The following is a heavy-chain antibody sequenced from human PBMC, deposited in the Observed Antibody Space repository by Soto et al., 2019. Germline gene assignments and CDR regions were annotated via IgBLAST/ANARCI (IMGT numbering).Heavy chain of an antibody. CDR2: IDYSGST. V-gene: IGHV4-39*01. Sequence: QLQLQESGPGLVKPSETLSLTCTVSGGSISSNTYYWGWIRQSPGKGLEWSGSIDYSGSTYYNPSLNSRVTISVDSSKNQFSLKLSSVTAAATAVYYCASPLFPINYFDYWGQGTLVTVSS. CDR1: GGSISSNTYY. J-gene: IGHJ4*02. CDR3: ASPLFPINYFDY.